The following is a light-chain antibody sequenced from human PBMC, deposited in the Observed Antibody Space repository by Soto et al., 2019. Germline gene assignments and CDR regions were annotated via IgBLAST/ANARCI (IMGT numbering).Light chain of an antibody. V-gene: IGKV1-5*03. CDR1: QSISSY. CDR2: KAS. CDR3: QQYNSYSWT. Sequence: DRVTITCRASQSISSYLNWYQQKPGKAPKLLIYKASSLESGVPSRFSGSGSGTEFTLTISSLQPDDFATYYCQQYNSYSWTFGQGTKVDIK. J-gene: IGKJ1*01.